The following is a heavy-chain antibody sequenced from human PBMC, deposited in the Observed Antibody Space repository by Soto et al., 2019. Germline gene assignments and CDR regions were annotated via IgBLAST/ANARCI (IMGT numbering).Heavy chain of an antibody. D-gene: IGHD3-10*01. J-gene: IGHJ4*02. CDR1: GCSISSYY. Sequence: SETLSLTCTFSGCSISSYYWSWIRQPPGKGLEWIGHIFYSGSTNYNPSLKSRVTISVDTSKNQFSLKLSSVTAADTAVYYCARGDYGSGGSLYYFDYWGQGTLVTVSS. CDR3: ARGDYGSGGSLYYFDY. CDR2: IFYSGST. V-gene: IGHV4-59*01.